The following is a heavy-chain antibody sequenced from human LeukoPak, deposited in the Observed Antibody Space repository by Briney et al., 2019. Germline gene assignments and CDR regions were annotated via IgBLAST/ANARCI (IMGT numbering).Heavy chain of an antibody. CDR2: ISSSSSTI. J-gene: IGHJ4*02. Sequence: GGSLRLSCAASGFTFSSYSMNWVRQAPGKGLEWVSYISSSSSTIYYADSVKGRFTISRDNAKNSLYLQMNSLRAEDTAVYYCARNPSSGSYYIDYWGQGTLVTVSS. D-gene: IGHD1-26*01. CDR3: ARNPSSGSYYIDY. CDR1: GFTFSSYS. V-gene: IGHV3-48*01.